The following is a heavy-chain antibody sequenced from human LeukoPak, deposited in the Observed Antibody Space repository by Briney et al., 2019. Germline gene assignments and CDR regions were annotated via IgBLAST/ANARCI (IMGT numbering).Heavy chain of an antibody. Sequence: GGSLRLSCAASGFTFSSYAMSWVRQAPGKGLEWVSAIRGSGGTTYYADSVKGRFTISRDNSKNTLYLQMNSLRAEDTAVYYCAKFDYGDGRSYWYFDLWGRGTLVTVSS. CDR2: IRGSGGTT. J-gene: IGHJ2*01. V-gene: IGHV3-23*01. D-gene: IGHD4-17*01. CDR1: GFTFSSYA. CDR3: AKFDYGDGRSYWYFDL.